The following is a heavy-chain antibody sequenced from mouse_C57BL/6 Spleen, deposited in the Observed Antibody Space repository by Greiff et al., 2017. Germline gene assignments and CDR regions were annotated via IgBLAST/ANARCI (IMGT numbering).Heavy chain of an antibody. CDR1: GYTFTSYW. J-gene: IGHJ4*01. CDR3: ARWGMDY. V-gene: IGHV1-64*01. CDR2: IHPNSGST. Sequence: HVQLQQSGAELVKPGASVKLSCKASGYTFTSYWMHWVKQRTGQGLEWIGMIHPNSGSTNYNEKFKSKATLTADKSSSTAYMQLSSLTSADSAVXYCARWGMDYWGQGTSVTVSS.